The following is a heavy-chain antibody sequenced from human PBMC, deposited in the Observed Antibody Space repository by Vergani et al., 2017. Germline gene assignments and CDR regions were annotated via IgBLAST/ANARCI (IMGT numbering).Heavy chain of an antibody. J-gene: IGHJ6*03. CDR3: ARAVVVVPAAIQYYYYYMDV. CDR1: GGTFRSYA. V-gene: IGHV1-69*01. Sequence: QVQLVQSGAEVKKPGSSVKVSCKASGGTFRSYAVSWVRQAPGQGLEWMGGIIPIFGTTNYAQKFQGRVTITADESTSTAYMELSSLRSEDTAVYYCARAVVVVPAAIQYYYYYMDVWGKGTTVTVSS. CDR2: IIPIFGTT. D-gene: IGHD2-2*01.